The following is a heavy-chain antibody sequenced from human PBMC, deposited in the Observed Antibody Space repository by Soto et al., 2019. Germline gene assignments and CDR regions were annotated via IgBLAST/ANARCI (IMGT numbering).Heavy chain of an antibody. CDR3: AGPWYYYGSGSFGSGMDV. CDR1: GGTFSSYA. V-gene: IGHV1-69*01. J-gene: IGHJ6*02. CDR2: IIPIFGTA. D-gene: IGHD3-10*01. Sequence: QVQLVQSGAEVKKPGSSVKVSCKASGGTFSSYAISWVRQAPGQGLEWMGGIIPIFGTANYAQKFQGRVTITADESTSTAYMELSSLRSEDTAVYSCAGPWYYYGSGSFGSGMDVWGQGTTVTVSS.